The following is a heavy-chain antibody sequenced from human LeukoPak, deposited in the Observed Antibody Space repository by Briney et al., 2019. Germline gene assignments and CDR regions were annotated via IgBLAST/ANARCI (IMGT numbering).Heavy chain of an antibody. J-gene: IGHJ4*02. Sequence: SVKVSCKASGGTFSSYAISWVRQAPGQGLEWMGGIIPIFGTANYAKKFQGRVTIIADESPSTAYIELSSSISDDTAVYSCSRARLPGIAVAGTGTANYWGQGTLVTVSS. CDR1: GGTFSSYA. CDR3: SRARLPGIAVAGTGTANY. D-gene: IGHD6-19*01. V-gene: IGHV1-69*01. CDR2: IIPIFGTA.